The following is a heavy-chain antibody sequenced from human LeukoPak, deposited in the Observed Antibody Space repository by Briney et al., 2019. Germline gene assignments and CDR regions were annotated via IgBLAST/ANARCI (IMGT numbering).Heavy chain of an antibody. CDR1: GFTFSSYG. Sequence: GGSLRLSCAASGFTFSSYGMSWVRQAPGKGLEWVSAISGSGGGTYYADSVKGRFTISRDNSKNTLYLQMNSLRAEDTAVYYCAKSSGYAFDIWGQGTMVTVSS. V-gene: IGHV3-23*01. CDR2: ISGSGGGT. J-gene: IGHJ3*02. CDR3: AKSSGYAFDI. D-gene: IGHD3-22*01.